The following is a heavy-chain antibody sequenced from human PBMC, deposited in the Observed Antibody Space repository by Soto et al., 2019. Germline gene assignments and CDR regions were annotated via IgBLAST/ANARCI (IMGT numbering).Heavy chain of an antibody. Sequence: QVQLVESGGGVVQPGRSLSLSCAVSGFTLSSHAVHWVRQAPGKGLEWVALILSDGSNKYYADSVKGRFTTSRDNSKNTMYLQMNSLSVEDTAVYYCARDDEGGSDCDLGYWGQGALVTVSS. CDR2: ILSDGSNK. CDR1: GFTLSSHA. CDR3: ARDDEGGSDCDLGY. J-gene: IGHJ4*02. V-gene: IGHV3-30-3*01. D-gene: IGHD1-26*01.